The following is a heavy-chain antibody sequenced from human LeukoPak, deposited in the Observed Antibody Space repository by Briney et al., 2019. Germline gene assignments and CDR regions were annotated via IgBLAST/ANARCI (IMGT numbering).Heavy chain of an antibody. Sequence: ASVKVSCKASGGTFSSYAISWVRQAPGQGLEWMGGIGPIFGTANYAQKFQGRVTITTDESTSTAYMELSSLRSEDTAVYYCARVRTYDILTGYLMGAFDYWGQGTLVTVSS. J-gene: IGHJ4*02. CDR2: IGPIFGTA. V-gene: IGHV1-69*05. CDR1: GGTFSSYA. CDR3: ARVRTYDILTGYLMGAFDY. D-gene: IGHD3-9*01.